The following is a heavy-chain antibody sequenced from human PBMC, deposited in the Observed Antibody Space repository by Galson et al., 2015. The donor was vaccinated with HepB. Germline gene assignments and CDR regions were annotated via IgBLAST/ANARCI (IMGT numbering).Heavy chain of an antibody. CDR1: GFTLTELS. CDR2: FDPEDGET. V-gene: IGHV1-24*01. Sequence: SVKVSCKVSGFTLTELSMHWVRQAPGKGLEWMGGFDPEDGETIYAQKFQGRVTMTEDTSTDTAYMELSSLRSEDTAVYYCATATSPRGPFDYWGQGTLVTVSS. J-gene: IGHJ4*02. D-gene: IGHD3-10*01. CDR3: ATATSPRGPFDY.